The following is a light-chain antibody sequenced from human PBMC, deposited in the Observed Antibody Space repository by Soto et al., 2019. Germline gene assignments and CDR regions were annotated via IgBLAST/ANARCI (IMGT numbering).Light chain of an antibody. CDR1: QSVSSY. J-gene: IGKJ4*01. V-gene: IGKV3-11*01. Sequence: EIVLTQSPATLSLSPGERSTLSCRASQSVSSYLACYQQKPGQAPRLLIYDASNRATGIPARFSGSGSGTDFTLTISRLEPEDFAVYYCQQRSNWPFLTFGGGTKVEIK. CDR3: QQRSNWPFLT. CDR2: DAS.